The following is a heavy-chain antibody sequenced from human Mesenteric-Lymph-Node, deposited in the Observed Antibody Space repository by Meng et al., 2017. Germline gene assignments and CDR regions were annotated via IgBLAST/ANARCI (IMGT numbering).Heavy chain of an antibody. J-gene: IGHJ5*02. CDR1: GGTFSSYA. CDR3: ARGSCCYSSSWSPDNWFDP. CDR2: IIPIFGTA. D-gene: IGHD6-13*01. Sequence: SVKVSCKASGGTFSSYAISWVRQAPGQGLEWMGGIIPIFGTANYAQKFQGRVTITADKSTSTAYMELSSLRSEDTAVYYCARGSCCYSSSWSPDNWFDPWGQGTLVTVSS. V-gene: IGHV1-69*06.